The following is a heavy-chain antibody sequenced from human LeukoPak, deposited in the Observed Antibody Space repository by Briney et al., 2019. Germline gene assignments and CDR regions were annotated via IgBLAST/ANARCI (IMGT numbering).Heavy chain of an antibody. Sequence: SETLSLTCAVYGGSFSDYYWGWIRQPPGKGLEWIGSIYYSGSTYYNPSLKSRVTISVDTSKNQFSLKLSSVTAADTAVYYCARRPSRYCSGGSCYSTYYFDYWGQGTLVTVSS. D-gene: IGHD2-15*01. J-gene: IGHJ4*02. CDR3: ARRPSRYCSGGSCYSTYYFDY. CDR2: IYYSGST. V-gene: IGHV4-39*01. CDR1: GGSFSDYY.